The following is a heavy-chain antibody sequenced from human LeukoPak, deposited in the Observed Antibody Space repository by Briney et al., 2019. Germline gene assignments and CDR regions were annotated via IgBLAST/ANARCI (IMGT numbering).Heavy chain of an antibody. CDR2: IYYSGST. Sequence: SETLSLTCTVSGGSISSSSYYWGWIRQPPGKGLEWIGSIYYSGSTYYNPSLKSRVTISVDTSKNQFSLKLSSVTAADTAVYYCAGWGGRYPFDYWGQGTLVTVSS. J-gene: IGHJ4*02. V-gene: IGHV4-39*07. CDR1: GGSISSSSYY. CDR3: AGWGGRYPFDY. D-gene: IGHD6-19*01.